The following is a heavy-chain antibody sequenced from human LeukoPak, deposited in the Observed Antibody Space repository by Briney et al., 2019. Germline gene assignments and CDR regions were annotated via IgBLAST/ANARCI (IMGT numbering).Heavy chain of an antibody. J-gene: IGHJ4*02. D-gene: IGHD6-19*01. CDR3: ARGDYSSGWYYFHY. Sequence: GEALEISFKGSGYSFTSYWIGWVRQRPGKGVEWMGIIYPGDSDTRYSPSFQGQVTISADKSISTAYLQWSSLKASDTAMYYCARGDYSSGWYYFHYWGQGTLVTVSS. V-gene: IGHV5-51*01. CDR1: GYSFTSYW. CDR2: IYPGDSDT.